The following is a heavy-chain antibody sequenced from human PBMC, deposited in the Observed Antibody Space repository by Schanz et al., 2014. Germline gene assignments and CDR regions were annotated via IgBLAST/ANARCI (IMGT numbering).Heavy chain of an antibody. D-gene: IGHD4-17*01. V-gene: IGHV4-28*01. J-gene: IGHJ4*02. CDR3: AGMATVTYFDF. CDR2: IYYSGNT. Sequence: QVQLQQWGPGLVKPSDTLSLTCAVSGYSISRSNWWGWIRQPPGKGLEFIGYIYYSGNTYYNPSLKSRVTMSLDTSKNQFSLKLTSVTAVDTAVYYCAGMATVTYFDFWGQGALVTVSS. CDR1: GYSISRSNW.